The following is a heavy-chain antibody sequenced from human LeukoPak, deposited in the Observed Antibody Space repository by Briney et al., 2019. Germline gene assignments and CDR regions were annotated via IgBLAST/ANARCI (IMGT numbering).Heavy chain of an antibody. CDR3: ARDSMATLDY. V-gene: IGHV4-59*01. Sequence: PSETLSLTCTVSGGSISSYYWSWIRQPPGKGLEWIGYIYYSGSTNYNPSLKSRVTISVDTSKNQFSLKLSPVTAADTAVYYCARDSMATLDYWGQGTLVTVSS. CDR2: IYYSGST. J-gene: IGHJ4*02. CDR1: GGSISSYY. D-gene: IGHD5-24*01.